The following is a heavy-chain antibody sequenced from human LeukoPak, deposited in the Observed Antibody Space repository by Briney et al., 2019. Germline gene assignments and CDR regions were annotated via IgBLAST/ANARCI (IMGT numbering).Heavy chain of an antibody. CDR3: AKGSRGSCSRTYCYPFDY. Sequence: GGPLRLSCAASGFTFSSYAMSWVRQIPGKGLEWVSAISGSDAGTYYADSVKGRFTISRDNSKNTLYLQMNRLRAEDTAVYYCAKGSRGSCSRTYCYPFDYWGQGTLVTVSS. D-gene: IGHD2-2*01. CDR2: ISGSDAGT. J-gene: IGHJ4*02. V-gene: IGHV3-23*01. CDR1: GFTFSSYA.